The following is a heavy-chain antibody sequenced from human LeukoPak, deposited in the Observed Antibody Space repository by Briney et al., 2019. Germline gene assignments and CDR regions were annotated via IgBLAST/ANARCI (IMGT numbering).Heavy chain of an antibody. CDR1: GYTFTSHG. J-gene: IGHJ4*02. D-gene: IGHD5-18*01. V-gene: IGHV1-18*01. CDR2: ISTYNGNT. Sequence: APVKVSCKASGYTFTSHGISWVRQAPGQGLEWMGWISTYNGNTNYAQKFQGRVTMTTDTSTTTAYMELRSLRSDDTAVYYCARGQGASWDTAMVTDHWGQGTLVTVSS. CDR3: ARGQGASWDTAMVTDH.